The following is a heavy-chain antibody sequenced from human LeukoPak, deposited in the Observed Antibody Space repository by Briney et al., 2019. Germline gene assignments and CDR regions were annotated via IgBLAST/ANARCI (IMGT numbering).Heavy chain of an antibody. CDR2: IYYSGST. CDR3: ARDRPDDYDFWSGYAGAFDI. D-gene: IGHD3-3*01. V-gene: IGHV4-39*07. CDR1: GGSISTTYYY. Sequence: SETLSLTCTVSGGSISTTYYYWGWIRQPPGKGLEWIGSIYYSGSTYFNPSLKSRVTISLDTSKNHFSLKLTSVTAADTAMYYCARDRPDDYDFWSGYAGAFDIWGQGTMVTVSS. J-gene: IGHJ3*02.